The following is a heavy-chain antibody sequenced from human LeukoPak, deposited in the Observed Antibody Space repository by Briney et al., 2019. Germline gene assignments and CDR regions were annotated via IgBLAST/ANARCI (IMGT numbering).Heavy chain of an antibody. CDR2: IRSKAYGGTT. CDR1: GFTFGDYA. D-gene: IGHD6-6*01. Sequence: PGGSLRLSCTASGFTFGDYAMSWFRQAPGKGLEWVGFIRSKAYGGTTEYAASVKGRFTISRDDSKSIAYPQMNSLKTEDTAVYYCTRDLSVRSSSPLGYWGQGTLVTVSS. CDR3: TRDLSVRSSSPLGY. J-gene: IGHJ4*02. V-gene: IGHV3-49*03.